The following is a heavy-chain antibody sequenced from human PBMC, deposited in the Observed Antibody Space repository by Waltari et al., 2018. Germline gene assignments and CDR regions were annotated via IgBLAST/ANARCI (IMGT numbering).Heavy chain of an antibody. D-gene: IGHD6-13*01. CDR2: IYYSGST. J-gene: IGHJ2*01. CDR1: GGSISSGGYY. Sequence: QVQLQESGPGLVKPSQTLSLTCTVSGGSISSGGYYWSWIRQHPGKGLEWIGYIYYSGSTYYNPSRKSLVTIAVDTSKNQFSLKLSSVTAADTAVYYCASYSQQLGLRYFDLWGRGTLVTVSS. V-gene: IGHV4-31*01. CDR3: ASYSQQLGLRYFDL.